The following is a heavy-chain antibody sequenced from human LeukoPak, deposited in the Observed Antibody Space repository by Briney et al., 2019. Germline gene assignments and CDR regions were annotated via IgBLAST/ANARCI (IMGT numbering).Heavy chain of an antibody. CDR3: AREPMGATYFDY. CDR2: ISSSGSTI. Sequence: GGSLRLSCAASGLTFSSYEVKWGRQAPGKGLEWGSYISSSGSTIYYPESVKSRFTISRDNAKNSLYLQMNSLRAEDTAVYYCAREPMGATYFDYWGQGNLVTVSS. CDR1: GLTFSSYE. J-gene: IGHJ4*02. V-gene: IGHV3-48*03. D-gene: IGHD1-26*01.